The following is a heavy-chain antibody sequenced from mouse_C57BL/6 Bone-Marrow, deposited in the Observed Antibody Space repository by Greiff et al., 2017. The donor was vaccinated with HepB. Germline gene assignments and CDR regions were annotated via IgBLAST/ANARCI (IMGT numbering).Heavy chain of an antibody. CDR3: GRDDYSNLAWFAY. CDR1: GFTFSSYA. V-gene: IGHV5-4*01. CDR2: ISDGGSYT. D-gene: IGHD2-5*01. J-gene: IGHJ3*01. Sequence: DVMLVESGGGLVKPGGSLKLSCAASGFTFSSYAMSWVRQTPEKRLEWVATISDGGSYTYYPDNVKGRFTISRDNSKNNLYLQMSHLKSEDTAMYYCGRDDYSNLAWFAYWGQGTLVTVSA.